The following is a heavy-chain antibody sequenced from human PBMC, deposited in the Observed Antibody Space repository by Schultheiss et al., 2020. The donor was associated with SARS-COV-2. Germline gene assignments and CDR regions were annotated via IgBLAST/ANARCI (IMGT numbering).Heavy chain of an antibody. Sequence: SETLSLTCAVYGGSFSGYYWSWIRQPPGKGLEWIGYIYYSGRTNYNPSLKSQVTISVDTSKNQFSLKLSSVTAADTAVYYCARVGRAIYDFWSGFDYYYCYMDVWGKGTTVTVAS. J-gene: IGHJ6*03. CDR1: GGSFSGYY. D-gene: IGHD3-3*01. V-gene: IGHV4-59*01. CDR2: IYYSGRT. CDR3: ARVGRAIYDFWSGFDYYYCYMDV.